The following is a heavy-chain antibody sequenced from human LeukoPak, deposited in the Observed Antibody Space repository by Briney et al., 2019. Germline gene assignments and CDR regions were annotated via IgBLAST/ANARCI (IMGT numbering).Heavy chain of an antibody. D-gene: IGHD6-19*01. CDR2: SRNKAKSYNT. V-gene: IGHV3-72*01. Sequence: GGSLRLSCAVSGFTFSDHFLDWVRQAPGKGLEWVGRSRNKAKSYNTEYAASVKGRFTISRDDSNNSLYLQMNSLETEDTAVYYCVRVGSVSGSDYLDYWGQGTLVTVSS. CDR1: GFTFSDHF. CDR3: VRVGSVSGSDYLDY. J-gene: IGHJ4*02.